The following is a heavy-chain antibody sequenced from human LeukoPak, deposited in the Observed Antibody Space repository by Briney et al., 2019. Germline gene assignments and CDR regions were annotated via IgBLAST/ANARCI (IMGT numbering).Heavy chain of an antibody. D-gene: IGHD3-10*01. V-gene: IGHV1-24*01. J-gene: IGHJ4*02. CDR2: FDPEDGET. CDR3: ARDRARAFFDY. Sequence: ASVKVSCKVFGYSLTELSMHWGRQAPGKGPEWMGGFDPEDGETIYTQKFQGRVTMTEDTSTDTAYVELSSLRPEDTAVYYCARDRARAFFDYWGQGTLVTVSS. CDR1: GYSLTELS.